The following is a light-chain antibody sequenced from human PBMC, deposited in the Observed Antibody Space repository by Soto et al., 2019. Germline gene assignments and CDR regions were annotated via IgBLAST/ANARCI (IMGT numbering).Light chain of an antibody. CDR3: QQYNNWPPIT. CDR2: GAS. J-gene: IGKJ5*01. CDR1: QSVSNN. Sequence: EIVLTQSPGTLSLSPLEIATLSFMASQSVSNNYLAWYQQKPGQAPRLLIYGASNRATGIPARFSGSGSGTEFTLTISSLQSEDFAVYYCQQYNNWPPITFGQGTRLEIK. V-gene: IGKV3-15*01.